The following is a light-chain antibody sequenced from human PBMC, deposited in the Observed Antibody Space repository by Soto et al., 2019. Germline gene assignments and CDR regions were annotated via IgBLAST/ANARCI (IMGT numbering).Light chain of an antibody. CDR1: QGISSY. Sequence: AIRMTQSPSSFSASTGDRVTITCRASQGISSYLAWYQQKPGKAPKLVIYAASTFQCGVPFRFSGSASGTDFTLTSSFLQSDDFATYYHQQYYSYPMYTFGQGTKLDIK. J-gene: IGKJ2*01. V-gene: IGKV1-8*01. CDR2: AAS. CDR3: QQYYSYPMYT.